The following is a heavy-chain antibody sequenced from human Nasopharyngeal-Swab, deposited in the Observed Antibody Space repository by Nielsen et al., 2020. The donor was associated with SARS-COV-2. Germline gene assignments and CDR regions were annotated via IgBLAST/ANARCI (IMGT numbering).Heavy chain of an antibody. V-gene: IGHV1-18*04. CDR3: ARPIGSIGYDQLAPLS. Sequence: ASVKVSCKASGYTFSKYGIHWVRQAPGQGLEWMGWISAYNGNTNYAWKFQGRLTMTTDTSTSTAYMELRSLTPDDTAVYYCARPIGSIGYDQLAPLSWGQGTLVTVSS. CDR2: ISAYNGNT. J-gene: IGHJ4*02. CDR1: GYTFSKYG. D-gene: IGHD5-12*01.